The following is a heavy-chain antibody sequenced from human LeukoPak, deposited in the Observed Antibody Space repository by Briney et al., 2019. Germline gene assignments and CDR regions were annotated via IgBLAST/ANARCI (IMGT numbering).Heavy chain of an antibody. Sequence: GGSLRLSCTASGFTFGDYAMSWFRQAPGKGLEWVGFIRSKAYGGTTEYAASVKGRFTISRDDSKSIAYLQMNSLKTEDTAVYYCSRHDYSTKDGPRDYYYYMDVWGKGTTVTVSS. CDR2: IRSKAYGGTT. V-gene: IGHV3-49*03. CDR3: SRHDYSTKDGPRDYYYYMDV. D-gene: IGHD4-11*01. CDR1: GFTFGDYA. J-gene: IGHJ6*03.